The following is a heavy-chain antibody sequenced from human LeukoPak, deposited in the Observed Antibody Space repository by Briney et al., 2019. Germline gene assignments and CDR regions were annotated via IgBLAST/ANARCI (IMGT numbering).Heavy chain of an antibody. V-gene: IGHV3-23*01. Sequence: PGGSLRLSCAASGFTFSSYAMSWVRQAPGKGLEWVSGISDSGGSTYYADSVKGRFTISTDNSKNTLYLQMNSLRVEDTAVYYCARLGDSSGYYAFDYWGQGTLVTVSS. CDR1: GFTFSSYA. CDR3: ARLGDSSGYYAFDY. D-gene: IGHD3-22*01. J-gene: IGHJ4*02. CDR2: ISDSGGST.